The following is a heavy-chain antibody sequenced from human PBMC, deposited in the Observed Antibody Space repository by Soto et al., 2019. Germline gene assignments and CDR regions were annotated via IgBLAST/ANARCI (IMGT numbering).Heavy chain of an antibody. J-gene: IGHJ4*02. CDR2: IIPLFGTP. V-gene: IGHV1-69*01. Sequence: QVQLVQSGAEVKKPGSSVKVSCKASGGIFSTYAISWLRQAPGQGLEWMGGIIPLFGTPHYAQKFQGRVTITADESTSTAYMELSRLRSEDTAVYYCARDRDDYGSGDYYTRIVFWGQGTLVTVSS. CDR3: ARDRDDYGSGDYYTRIVF. D-gene: IGHD3-10*01. CDR1: GGIFSTYA.